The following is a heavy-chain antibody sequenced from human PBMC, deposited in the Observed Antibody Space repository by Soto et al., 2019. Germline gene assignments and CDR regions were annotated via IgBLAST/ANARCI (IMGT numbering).Heavy chain of an antibody. D-gene: IGHD1-1*01. CDR2: SSNSGSFT. CDR1: VFTFSDHY. J-gene: IGHJ4*02. CDR3: VRSGDNYNLLDY. Sequence: PGGSLRPSCAALVFTFSDHYRTWIRQAPGKGLEWIGYSSNSGSFTKYADSVKGRFSISRDNAKNSLYLQINSLRGDDTAISYCVRSGDNYNLLDYWGQGIPVTVSS. V-gene: IGHV3-11*06.